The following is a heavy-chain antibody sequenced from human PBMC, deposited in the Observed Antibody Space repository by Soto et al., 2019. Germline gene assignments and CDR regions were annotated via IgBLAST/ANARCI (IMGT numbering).Heavy chain of an antibody. CDR3: TTGTSVAKYYFDF. CDR1: GFTFNNAW. J-gene: IGHJ4*02. V-gene: IGHV3-15*01. D-gene: IGHD1-1*01. Sequence: EVQLVESGGGLVEPGGSLRLSCAASGFTFNNAWMSWVRQAPGKGLEWVGGIKGRVTHSTHDSKNTLSLQMNSLKTAATAVYYCTTGTSVAKYYFDFWGQGTLVTVSS. CDR2: I.